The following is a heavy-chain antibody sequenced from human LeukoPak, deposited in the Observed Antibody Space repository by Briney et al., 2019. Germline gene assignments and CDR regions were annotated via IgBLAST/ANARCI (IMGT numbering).Heavy chain of an antibody. J-gene: IGHJ4*02. CDR1: GYTFTSYG. Sequence: ASVKVSCKASGYTFTSYGISWVRQAPGQGLEWMGWISAYNGNTNYAQKLQGRVTMTTDTSTSTAYMELSRLRSDDTAVYYCARGAYYYDSSGYYYVWGQGTLVTVSS. CDR2: ISAYNGNT. V-gene: IGHV1-18*01. CDR3: ARGAYYYDSSGYYYV. D-gene: IGHD3-22*01.